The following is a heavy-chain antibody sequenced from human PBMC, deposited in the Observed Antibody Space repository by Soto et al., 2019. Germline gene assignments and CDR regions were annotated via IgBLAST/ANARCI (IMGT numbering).Heavy chain of an antibody. V-gene: IGHV3-23*01. Sequence: GGSLRLSCAASGFTFSSYAMSWVRQAPGKGLEWVSAISGSGGSTYYADSVKGRFTISRDNSKNTLYLQMNSLRAEDTAVYYCAKALHGTMVRGVIPPSLDYWGQGTLVTVSS. D-gene: IGHD3-10*01. CDR1: GFTFSSYA. CDR3: AKALHGTMVRGVIPPSLDY. J-gene: IGHJ4*02. CDR2: ISGSGGST.